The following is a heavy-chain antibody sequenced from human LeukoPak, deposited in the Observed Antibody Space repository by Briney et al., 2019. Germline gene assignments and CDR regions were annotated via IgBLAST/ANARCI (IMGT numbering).Heavy chain of an antibody. CDR1: GFIFSNYA. D-gene: IGHD3-22*01. Sequence: PGGSLRLSCAASGFIFSNYAMHWVRQAPGKGLEWVSGISWNSGSIGYADSVKGRFTISRDNAKNSLYLQMNSLRAEDTALYYCAKEGSSGYWLRDAFDIWGQGTMVTVSS. CDR2: ISWNSGSI. CDR3: AKEGSSGYWLRDAFDI. V-gene: IGHV3-9*01. J-gene: IGHJ3*02.